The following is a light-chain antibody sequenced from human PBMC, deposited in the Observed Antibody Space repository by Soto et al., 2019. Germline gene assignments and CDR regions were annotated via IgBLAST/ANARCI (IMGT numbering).Light chain of an antibody. CDR2: DAS. CDR3: QQYNNWLWT. J-gene: IGKJ1*01. Sequence: EILMTQSPATLSVSPGERATLSCRASQSVSRNVAWYQQKPGQAPRLLIHDASTRATGISVRFSGSGSGTEFTLPISSLQAEDFAVYYCQQYNNWLWTFGQGTKVESK. V-gene: IGKV3-15*01. CDR1: QSVSRN.